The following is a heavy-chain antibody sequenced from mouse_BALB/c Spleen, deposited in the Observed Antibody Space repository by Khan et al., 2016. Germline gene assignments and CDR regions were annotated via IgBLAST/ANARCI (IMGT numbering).Heavy chain of an antibody. J-gene: IGHJ2*01. D-gene: IGHD1-1*01. CDR1: GYTFSSYW. CDR2: ILPGSGSS. CDR3: FLNYYGSSYDC. V-gene: IGHV1-9*01. Sequence: QVQLQQSGAELMKPGASVKISCKATGYTFSSYWIEWVKQRPGHGLEWIGEILPGSGSSNYNEKFKGKATFTADTSSNTAYMQLSSLTSEDSAVYCCFLNYYGSSYDCWGQGTTLTVSS.